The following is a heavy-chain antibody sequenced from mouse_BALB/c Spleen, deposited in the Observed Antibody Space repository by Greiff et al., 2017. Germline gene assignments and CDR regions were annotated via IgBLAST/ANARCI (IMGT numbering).Heavy chain of an antibody. CDR1: GYTFTSYW. J-gene: IGHJ2*01. CDR3: ASDKNDYFDY. V-gene: IGHV1-74*01. D-gene: IGHD2-3*01. CDR2: IDPYDSET. Sequence: VKLQQSGPKLVKPGASVKLSCKASGYTFTSYWMNWVKQRPEQGLEWIGRIDPYDSETHYNQKFKDKAILTVDKSSSTAYMQLSSLTSEDSAVYYCASDKNDYFDYWGQGTTLTVSS.